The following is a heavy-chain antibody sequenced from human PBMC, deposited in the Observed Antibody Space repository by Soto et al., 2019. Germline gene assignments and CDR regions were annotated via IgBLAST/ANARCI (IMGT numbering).Heavy chain of an antibody. J-gene: IGHJ4*02. CDR1: GFTFSSYA. Sequence: GGSLRLSCAASGFTFSSYAMTWVRQAPGKGLEWVSAISGSGGSTYYADSVTGRFTISRDNSKNTLSLQMNSLRTADTAVYYCARDWWDQLLIFSYWGQGSRVTVSS. CDR3: ARDWWDQLLIFSY. CDR2: ISGSGGST. V-gene: IGHV3-23*01. D-gene: IGHD2-2*01.